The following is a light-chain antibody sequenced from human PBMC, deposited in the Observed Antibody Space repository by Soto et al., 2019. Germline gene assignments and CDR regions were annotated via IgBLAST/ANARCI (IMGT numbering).Light chain of an antibody. Sequence: EIVMTQSPATLSVSPGERATLSCRASQSVSSNLSWYQQKPRQAPRLLLYGASTRATGIPARISGSGSGTEFTLTISSLQSEDFGIYFCQQYNNWPPDMTFGQGTKVEIK. CDR2: GAS. CDR3: QQYNNWPPDMT. V-gene: IGKV3-15*01. CDR1: QSVSSN. J-gene: IGKJ1*01.